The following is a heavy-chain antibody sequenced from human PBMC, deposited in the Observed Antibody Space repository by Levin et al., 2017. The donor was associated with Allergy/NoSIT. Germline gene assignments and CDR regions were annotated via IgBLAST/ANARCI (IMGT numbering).Heavy chain of an antibody. CDR2: IFSDGST. D-gene: IGHD3-10*01. V-gene: IGHV4-39*01. J-gene: IGHJ4*02. CDR3: ARHRWSFASKHDFFDY. CDR1: GGSITSSGSY. Sequence: SQTLSLTCTVSGGSITSSGSYWGWIRQPPGKGLQWIGSIFSDGSTYYKPSLKSRVTISVDTSKNQFSLRLSSVTAADTAFYYCARHRWSFASKHDFFDYWGQGTLVTVSS.